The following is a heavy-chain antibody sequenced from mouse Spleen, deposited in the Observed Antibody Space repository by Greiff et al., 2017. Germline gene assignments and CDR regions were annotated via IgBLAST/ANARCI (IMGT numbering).Heavy chain of an antibody. D-gene: IGHD1-2*01. Sequence: VMLVESGPGLVAPSQSLSITCTASGFSLTSYGVHWVRQPPGKGLEWLGVIWAGGSTNYNSALMSRLSISKDNSKSQVFLKMNSLQTDDTAMYYCARDNPHYFYFDYWGQGTTLTVSS. CDR1: GFSLTSYG. CDR2: IWAGGST. J-gene: IGHJ2*01. CDR3: ARDNPHYFYFDY. V-gene: IGHV2-9*02.